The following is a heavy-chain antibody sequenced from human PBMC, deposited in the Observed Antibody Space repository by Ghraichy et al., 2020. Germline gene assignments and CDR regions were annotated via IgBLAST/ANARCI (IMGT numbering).Heavy chain of an antibody. V-gene: IGHV4-34*01. CDR3: ARDGIYLVRGVINY. D-gene: IGHD3-10*01. J-gene: IGHJ4*02. CDR2: INHSGST. CDR1: GGSFSGYY. Sequence: SETLSLTCAVYGGSFSGYYWSWIRQPPGKGLEWIGEINHSGSTNYNPSLKSRVTISVDTSKNQFSLKLSSVTAADTAVYYCARDGIYLVRGVINYWGQGTLVTVSS.